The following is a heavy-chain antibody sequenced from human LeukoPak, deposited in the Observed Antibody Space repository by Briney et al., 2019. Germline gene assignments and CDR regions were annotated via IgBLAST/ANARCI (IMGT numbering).Heavy chain of an antibody. V-gene: IGHV1-18*01. D-gene: IGHD6-19*01. J-gene: IGHJ4*02. Sequence: ASVKVSCKASGYTFTSYGISWVRQAPGQGLEWMGWISAYNGNTNYAQKLQGRVTMTTDTSTSTAYMELRSLRSDDTAVYYCARVPTAVLAGYSSGWYPFDYWGQGTLVTVSS. CDR2: ISAYNGNT. CDR1: GYTFTSYG. CDR3: ARVPTAVLAGYSSGWYPFDY.